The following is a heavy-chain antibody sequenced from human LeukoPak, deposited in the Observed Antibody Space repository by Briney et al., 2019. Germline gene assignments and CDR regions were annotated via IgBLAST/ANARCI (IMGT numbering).Heavy chain of an antibody. D-gene: IGHD2-2*01. CDR1: GFTFSSYW. Sequence: GSLRLSCAASGFTFSSYWMSWVRQPPGKGLERIGSIYYSGSTYYNPSLKSRVTISVDTSKNQFSLKLSSVTAADTAVYYCARISSTSCYFDYWGQGTLVTVSS. V-gene: IGHV4-39*01. J-gene: IGHJ4*02. CDR2: IYYSGST. CDR3: ARISSTSCYFDY.